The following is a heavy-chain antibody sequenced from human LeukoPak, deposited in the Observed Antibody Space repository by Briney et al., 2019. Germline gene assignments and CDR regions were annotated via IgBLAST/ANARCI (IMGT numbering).Heavy chain of an antibody. V-gene: IGHV1-69*05. J-gene: IGHJ4*02. CDR2: IIPIFGTA. D-gene: IGHD6-19*01. Sequence: SVKVSCKASGGTFSSYAISWVRQAPGQGLEWMGGIIPIFGTANYAQKFQGRVTITTDESTSTAYMELSSLRSEDTAVYYCARGYSSGWFGGDYFDYWGQGTLVTVSS. CDR1: GGTFSSYA. CDR3: ARGYSSGWFGGDYFDY.